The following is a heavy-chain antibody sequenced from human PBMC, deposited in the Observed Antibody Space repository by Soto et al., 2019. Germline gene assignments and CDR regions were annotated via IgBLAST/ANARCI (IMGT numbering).Heavy chain of an antibody. J-gene: IGHJ5*02. CDR2: ISSGGDTI. Sequence: EQLVESGGGLVQPGGSLRLSCAASGFIFNSFEMIRVRQAPGKGLEWLSYISSGGDTISYADSVKGRFTISRDNAKNTLYLQVDSLRVEDTAIYYCARQGTPYNWFDPWGQGTLVTVSS. CDR1: GFIFNSFE. V-gene: IGHV3-48*03. CDR3: ARQGTPYNWFDP.